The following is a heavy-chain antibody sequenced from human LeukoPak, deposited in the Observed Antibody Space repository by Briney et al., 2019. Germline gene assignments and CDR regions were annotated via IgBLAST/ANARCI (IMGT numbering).Heavy chain of an antibody. Sequence: GGSLRLSCTTSGFNFFDYAMTWVRQAPGKGLESVGFIRSETYGGAAEYAASVKDRFTISRHDSKSIAYLQMNSLKTEDTAVYYCTRAVYCSGGACSFDPWGQGTLVTISS. V-gene: IGHV3-49*04. J-gene: IGHJ5*02. CDR2: IRSETYGGAA. D-gene: IGHD2-15*01. CDR3: TRAVYCSGGACSFDP. CDR1: GFNFFDYA.